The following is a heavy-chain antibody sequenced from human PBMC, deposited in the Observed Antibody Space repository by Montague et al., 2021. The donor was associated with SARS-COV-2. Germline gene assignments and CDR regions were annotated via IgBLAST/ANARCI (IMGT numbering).Heavy chain of an antibody. D-gene: IGHD6-19*01. V-gene: IGHV2-5*02. J-gene: IGHJ5*02. CDR3: AHLRGSGWYGDWFDP. CDR2: ISWDDDK. CDR1: GISLSTSGVG. Sequence: PALVKPTQTLTLTCTFSGISLSTSGVGVGWIRQPPGKALEWLALISWDDDKRYSPSLKSRLTITKDTSKNQVVLTMTNMDPVDTATYYCAHLRGSGWYGDWFDPWGQGTLVTVSS.